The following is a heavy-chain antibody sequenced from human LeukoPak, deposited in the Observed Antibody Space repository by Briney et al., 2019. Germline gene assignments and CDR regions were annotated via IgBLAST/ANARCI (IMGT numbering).Heavy chain of an antibody. CDR2: ISAYNGNT. V-gene: IGHV1-18*01. CDR1: GYTFTSYG. J-gene: IGHJ4*02. CDR3: ARDYGGDGYNSGFFDY. Sequence: ASVKVSCKASGYTFTSYGISWVRQAPGQGLEWMGWISAYNGNTNYAQKLQGRVTMTTDTSTSTAYMELRSPRSDDTAVYYCARDYGGDGYNSGFFDYWGQGTLVTVSS. D-gene: IGHD5-24*01.